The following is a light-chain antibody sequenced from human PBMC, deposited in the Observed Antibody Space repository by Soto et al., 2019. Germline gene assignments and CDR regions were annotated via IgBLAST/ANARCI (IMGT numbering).Light chain of an antibody. CDR2: SDN. Sequence: QSVLTQPPSASGTPGQRVTMSCSGSSSNIGSNTVNWYQQLPGTAPKLLIYSDNQRPSGVPDRFSGSKSGTSASLAISGLQSEDEAEYYCAAWDDSLKGGVFGGGTKLTVL. V-gene: IGLV1-44*01. CDR1: SSNIGSNT. J-gene: IGLJ3*02. CDR3: AAWDDSLKGGV.